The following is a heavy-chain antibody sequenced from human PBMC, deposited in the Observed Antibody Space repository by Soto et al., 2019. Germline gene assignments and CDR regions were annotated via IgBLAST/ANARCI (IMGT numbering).Heavy chain of an antibody. V-gene: IGHV1-58*01. CDR3: AGVYYDSSGYYLPPGFDI. Sequence: GASAKVSCKESGVTFTSSDVQWVLRARGQRLEGIGWIGGGSGNIKYAQKSQGKVPIRRDMSTSTAYVELRSLSAEDKAVHYWAGVYYDSSGYYLPPGFDIRGQGTMVTVS. D-gene: IGHD3-22*01. CDR1: GVTFTSSD. CDR2: IGGGSGNI. J-gene: IGHJ3*02.